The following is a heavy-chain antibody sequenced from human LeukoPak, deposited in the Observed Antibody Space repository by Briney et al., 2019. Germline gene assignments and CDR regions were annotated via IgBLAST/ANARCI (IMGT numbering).Heavy chain of an antibody. CDR2: IYYSGST. CDR3: ARVLSGYSSGWYLNY. CDR1: GGSISSGDYY. V-gene: IGHV4-30-4*01. Sequence: SETLSLTCTVSGGSISSGDYYWSWIRQPPGKGLEWFGYIYYSGSTYYNPSLKSRVTISVDTSKNQFSLKLSSVTAADTAVYYCARVLSGYSSGWYLNYWGQGTLVTVSS. D-gene: IGHD6-19*01. J-gene: IGHJ4*02.